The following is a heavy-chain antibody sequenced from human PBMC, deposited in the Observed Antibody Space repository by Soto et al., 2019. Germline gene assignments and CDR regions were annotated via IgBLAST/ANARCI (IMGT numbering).Heavy chain of an antibody. Sequence: ASVKVSCKASGYTFTGYYMHWVRQANGQGLEWMGWINPNSGGTNYAQKFQGWVTMTRDTSISTAYMELSRLRSDDTAVYYCARGLDIVATIQDYYYGMDVWGQGTTVTVSS. V-gene: IGHV1-2*04. D-gene: IGHD5-12*01. CDR3: ARGLDIVATIQDYYYGMDV. CDR2: INPNSGGT. CDR1: GYTFTGYY. J-gene: IGHJ6*02.